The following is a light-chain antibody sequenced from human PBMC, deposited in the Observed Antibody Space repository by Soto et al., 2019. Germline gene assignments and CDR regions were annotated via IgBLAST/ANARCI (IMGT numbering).Light chain of an antibody. CDR2: DAS. CDR1: QSISSW. Sequence: DIQMTQSPSTLSASVGDRVTINCRASQSISSWLAWYQQKPGKAPKLLIYDASSLQSGVPSRFSGRGSGTEFTLTISSLQPDDFAPYSCHQYNSYPRTFGQGTKVEIK. J-gene: IGKJ1*01. V-gene: IGKV1-5*01. CDR3: HQYNSYPRT.